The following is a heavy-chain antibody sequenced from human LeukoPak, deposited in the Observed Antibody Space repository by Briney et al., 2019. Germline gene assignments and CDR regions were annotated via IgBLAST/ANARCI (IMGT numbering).Heavy chain of an antibody. CDR3: ARLSPLGSITMVRGSDWYFDL. Sequence: SETLSLTCAVYGGSFSGYYWSWIRQPPGKGLEWIGEINHSGSTNYNPSLKSRVTISVDTSKNQFSLKLSSVTAADTAVYYCARLSPLGSITMVRGSDWYFDLWGRGNLVTVSS. D-gene: IGHD3-10*01. J-gene: IGHJ2*01. CDR1: GGSFSGYY. CDR2: INHSGST. V-gene: IGHV4-34*01.